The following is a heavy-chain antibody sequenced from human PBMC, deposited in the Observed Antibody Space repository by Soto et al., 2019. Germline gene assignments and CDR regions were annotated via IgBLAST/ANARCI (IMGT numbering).Heavy chain of an antibody. Sequence: EVQLVESGGGLVQPGRSLRLSCAASGFSFEDYAMHWVRQAPGKGLEWVSGIAWNSDIIGYADSVKGRFTISRDNGKNSLYLQMNSVRPEDTALYYCAKDHYVSAIYGMDVWGQVTTVTVSS. D-gene: IGHD3-10*01. CDR3: AKDHYVSAIYGMDV. CDR1: GFSFEDYA. V-gene: IGHV3-9*01. J-gene: IGHJ6*02. CDR2: IAWNSDII.